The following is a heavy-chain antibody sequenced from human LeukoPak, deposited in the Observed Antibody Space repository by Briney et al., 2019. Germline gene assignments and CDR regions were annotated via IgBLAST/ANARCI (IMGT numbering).Heavy chain of an antibody. CDR2: VSYDGSNK. CDR1: GFTFSSYA. J-gene: IGHJ4*02. Sequence: GRSLRLSCAASGFTFSSYAMHWVRQAPGKGLEWVAVVSYDGSNKYYADSVKGRFTISRDNSKNTLYLQMNSLRAEDTAVYYCASPHYYGSGSYYPFDYWGQGTLVTVSS. V-gene: IGHV3-30-3*01. CDR3: ASPHYYGSGSYYPFDY. D-gene: IGHD3-10*01.